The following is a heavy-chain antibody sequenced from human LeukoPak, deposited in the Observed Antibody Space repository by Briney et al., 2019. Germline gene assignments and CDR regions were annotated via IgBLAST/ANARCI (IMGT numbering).Heavy chain of an antibody. CDR1: GGSISSYS. CDR3: ARERGEAYCGGDCYSDAFDI. V-gene: IGHV4-59*01. D-gene: IGHD2-21*02. J-gene: IGHJ3*02. CDR2: IYYSGST. Sequence: PSETLSLTCTVSGGSISSYSWSWIRQPPGKGLEWIGYIYYSGSTNYNPYLKSRVTISVDTSKNQFSLKLSSVTAADTAVYYCARERGEAYCGGDCYSDAFDIWGQGTMVTVSS.